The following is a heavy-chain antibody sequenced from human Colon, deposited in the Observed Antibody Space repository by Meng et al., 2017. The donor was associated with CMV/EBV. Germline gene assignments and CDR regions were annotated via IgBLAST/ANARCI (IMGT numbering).Heavy chain of an antibody. Sequence: YTFTTSYMDWVRQAPGQGLEWMGIINPSSGSRTYAPKFQGIVTMTTDTSTSTVYMELSSLRSDDTAVYYCARGGSVSGSFHNDHNDYWGQGTLVTVSS. D-gene: IGHD3-10*01. CDR1: YTFTTSY. V-gene: IGHV1-46*01. J-gene: IGHJ4*02. CDR2: INPSSGSR. CDR3: ARGGSVSGSFHNDHNDY.